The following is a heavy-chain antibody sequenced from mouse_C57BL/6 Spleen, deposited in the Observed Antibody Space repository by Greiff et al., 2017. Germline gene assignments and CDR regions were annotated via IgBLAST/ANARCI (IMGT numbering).Heavy chain of an antibody. CDR3: TRGRLGRFDY. D-gene: IGHD4-1*01. CDR2: IDPETGGT. Sequence: VKLQQSGAELVRPGASVTLSCKASGYTFTDYEMHWVKQTPVHGLEWIGAIDPETGGTAYNQKFKGKAILTADKSSSTAYMERRSLTSEDSAVYYCTRGRLGRFDYWGQGTTLTVSS. CDR1: GYTFTDYE. J-gene: IGHJ2*01. V-gene: IGHV1-15*01.